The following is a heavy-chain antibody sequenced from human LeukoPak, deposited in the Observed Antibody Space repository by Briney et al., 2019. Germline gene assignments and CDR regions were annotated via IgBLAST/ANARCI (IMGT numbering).Heavy chain of an antibody. CDR1: GFTFSSYW. V-gene: IGHV3-7*01. J-gene: IGHJ4*02. Sequence: PGGSLRLSCAASGFTFSSYWMSWVRQAPGKGLEWVANIKQDGSEKYYVDSVKGRFTISRDNSKNTLYLQMNSLRAEDTAVYYCAKPRGIAAAGTGGYFDYWGQGTLVTVSS. D-gene: IGHD6-13*01. CDR3: AKPRGIAAAGTGGYFDY. CDR2: IKQDGSEK.